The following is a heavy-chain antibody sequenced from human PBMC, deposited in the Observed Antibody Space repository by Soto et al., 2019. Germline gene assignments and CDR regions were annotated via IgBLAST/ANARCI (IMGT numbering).Heavy chain of an antibody. Sequence: PSETLSLTCTVSGGSVSSGSYYWSWIRQPPGKGLEWIGYIYYSGSTNYNPSLKSRVTISVDTSKNQFSLKLSSVTAADTAVYYCATTVTNPDYYFDYWGQGTLVTVSS. CDR1: GGSVSSGSYY. CDR2: IYYSGST. CDR3: ATTVTNPDYYFDY. V-gene: IGHV4-61*01. D-gene: IGHD4-17*01. J-gene: IGHJ4*02.